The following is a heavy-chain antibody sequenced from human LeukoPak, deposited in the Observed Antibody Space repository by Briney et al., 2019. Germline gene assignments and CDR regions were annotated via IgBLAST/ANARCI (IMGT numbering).Heavy chain of an antibody. CDR3: ARDDYVWGSYRQFDY. CDR2: INPSGGST. CDR1: GYTFTSYY. Sequence: ASVKVSCKASGYTFTSYYMHWVRQAPGQGLEWMGIINPSGGSTSYAQKFQGRATMTRDMSTSTVYVELSSLRSEDTAVYYCARDDYVWGSYRQFDYWGQGTLVTVSS. V-gene: IGHV1-46*01. D-gene: IGHD3-16*02. J-gene: IGHJ4*02.